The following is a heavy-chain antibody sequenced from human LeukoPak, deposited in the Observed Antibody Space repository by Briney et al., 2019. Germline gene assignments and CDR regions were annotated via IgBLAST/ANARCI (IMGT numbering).Heavy chain of an antibody. D-gene: IGHD3-10*01. CDR2: MNPNSGNT. V-gene: IGHV1-8*01. CDR1: GYTFTSYD. J-gene: IGHJ5*02. Sequence: ASVEVSFKASGYTFTSYDINWVRQATGQGLEWMGWMNPNSGNTGYVQKFQGRVTMTRNTSISTAYMELSSLRSEDTAVYYCARRRGSGSYYKRNWFDPWGQGTLVTVSS. CDR3: ARRRGSGSYYKRNWFDP.